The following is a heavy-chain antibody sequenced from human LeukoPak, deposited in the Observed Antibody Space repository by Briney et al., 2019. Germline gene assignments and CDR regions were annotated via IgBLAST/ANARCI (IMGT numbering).Heavy chain of an antibody. J-gene: IGHJ4*02. CDR3: ARESSAGSYQNDY. D-gene: IGHD3-10*01. V-gene: IGHV1-18*01. CDR1: GYSFTRYG. CDR2: ISAHKGAT. Sequence: ASVKVSCKASGYSFTRYGISWVRQAPGQGLEWMGWISAHKGATNYAQKFQGRIIMTIDTSTNTAYMVVRSLRSDDTAVYYCARESSAGSYQNDYWGQGTLVTVSS.